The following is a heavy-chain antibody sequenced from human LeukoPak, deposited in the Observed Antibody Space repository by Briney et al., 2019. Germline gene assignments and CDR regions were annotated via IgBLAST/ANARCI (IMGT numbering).Heavy chain of an antibody. Sequence: SVKVSCMACVYTFTNYVINELRQATGRGVEWMGWMNPNSGNTGYAQKFQGRVTMTRNTSISTAYMELSSLRSEDTAVYYCASRHSGWYTTWGQGTLVTVSS. J-gene: IGHJ5*02. D-gene: IGHD6-19*01. CDR2: MNPNSGNT. CDR3: ASRHSGWYTT. V-gene: IGHV1-8*01. CDR1: VYTFTNYV.